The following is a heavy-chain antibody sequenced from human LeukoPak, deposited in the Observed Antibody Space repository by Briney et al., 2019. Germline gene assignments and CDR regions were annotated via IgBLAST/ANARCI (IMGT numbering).Heavy chain of an antibody. V-gene: IGHV4-61*01. D-gene: IGHD3-9*01. CDR3: ARGDILTGYFGYYYYYMDV. CDR2: IYYSGST. J-gene: IGHJ6*03. Sequence: SETLSLTCTVSGGSISSSSYYWSWIRQPPGKGLEWIGYIYYSGSTNYNPSLKSRVTISVDTSKNQFSLKLSSVTAADTAVYYCARGDILTGYFGYYYYYMDVWGKGTTVTISS. CDR1: GGSISSSSYY.